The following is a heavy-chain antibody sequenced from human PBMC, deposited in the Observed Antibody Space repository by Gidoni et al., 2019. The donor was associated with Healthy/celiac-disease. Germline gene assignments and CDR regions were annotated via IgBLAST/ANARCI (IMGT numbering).Heavy chain of an antibody. CDR1: GLPFSSYW. Sequence: EVQLVESGGGLVQPGGPLNPFCVASGLPFSSYWMSWVRQAPGKGLEWVANIKQDGSETYYVDSVKGRFTISRDNAKNSLYLQMNSLRAEDTAVYYCARVWGSSAIFDYWGQGTLVTVSS. J-gene: IGHJ4*02. CDR2: IKQDGSET. V-gene: IGHV3-7*01. D-gene: IGHD6-6*01. CDR3: ARVWGSSAIFDY.